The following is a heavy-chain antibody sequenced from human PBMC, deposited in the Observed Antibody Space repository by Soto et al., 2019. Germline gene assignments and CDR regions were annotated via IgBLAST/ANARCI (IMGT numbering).Heavy chain of an antibody. D-gene: IGHD3-22*01. V-gene: IGHV3-49*03. CDR3: TRGKLPYDSSGYYYGGGYYFDY. J-gene: IGHJ4*02. Sequence: PGGSLRLSCTASGFTFGDYAMSWFRQAPGKGLEWVGFIRSKAYGGTTEYAASVKGRFTISRDDSKSIAYLQMNSLKTEDTAVYYCTRGKLPYDSSGYYYGGGYYFDYWGQGTLVTVSS. CDR2: IRSKAYGGTT. CDR1: GFTFGDYA.